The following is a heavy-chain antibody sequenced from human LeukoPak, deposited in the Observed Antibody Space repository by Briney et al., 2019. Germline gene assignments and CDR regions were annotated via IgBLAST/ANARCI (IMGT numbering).Heavy chain of an antibody. CDR1: GFTFSNAL. CDR3: TTGKYYYDTYVDY. J-gene: IGHJ4*02. Sequence: GGSLRLSCAASGFTFSNALMSWVRQAPGKGLEWVGRIKSKTDGGTTDYAAPVKGRFTISRDDSKNTLYLQMNSLKTEDTAVYYCTTGKYYYDTYVDYWGQGTLVTVSS. V-gene: IGHV3-15*01. CDR2: IKSKTDGGTT. D-gene: IGHD3-22*01.